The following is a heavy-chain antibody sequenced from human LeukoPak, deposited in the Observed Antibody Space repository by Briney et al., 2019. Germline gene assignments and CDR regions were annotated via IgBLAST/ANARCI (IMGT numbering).Heavy chain of an antibody. Sequence: SGTLSLTCAVYGGTFSGYYWSWIRQPAGKGLEWIGRIYTSGCTNYNPPLKSRVTISVHKSKNHYSPKLTTVTPADTAVYYCAREEVWFGELPHSPTTTLGYYYYRDGWGKGTTVTISS. CDR1: GGTFSGYY. D-gene: IGHD3-10*01. CDR3: AREEVWFGELPHSPTTTLGYYYYRDG. V-gene: IGHV4-4*07. J-gene: IGHJ6*03. CDR2: IYTSGCT.